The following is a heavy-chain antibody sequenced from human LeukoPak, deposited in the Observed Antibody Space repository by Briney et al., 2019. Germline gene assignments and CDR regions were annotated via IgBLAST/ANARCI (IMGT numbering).Heavy chain of an antibody. J-gene: IGHJ6*03. CDR1: GGTLSSYA. D-gene: IGHD3-3*01. CDR2: IIPIFGTA. Sequence: ASVKVSCKASGGTLSSYAISWVRQAPGQGLEWMGGIIPIFGTANYAQKFQGRVTITADKSTSTAYMELSSLRSEDTAVYYCARVVIIPNDYYYYYYYMDVWGKGTTVTVSS. CDR3: ARVVIIPNDYYYYYYYMDV. V-gene: IGHV1-69*06.